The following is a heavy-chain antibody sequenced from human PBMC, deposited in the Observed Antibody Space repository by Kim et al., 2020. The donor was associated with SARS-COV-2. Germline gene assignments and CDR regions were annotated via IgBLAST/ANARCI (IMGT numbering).Heavy chain of an antibody. J-gene: IGHJ6*02. Sequence: GGSLRLSCAASGFTFSNAWMSWVRQAPGKGLEWVGRIKSKTDGGTTDYAAPVKGRFTISRDDSKNTLYLQMNSLKTEETAVYYCTTPIRLARYSSGWYHYYYGMDVWGQGTTVTVSS. CDR1: GFTFSNAW. V-gene: IGHV3-15*01. CDR3: TTPIRLARYSSGWYHYYYGMDV. D-gene: IGHD6-19*01. CDR2: IKSKTDGGTT.